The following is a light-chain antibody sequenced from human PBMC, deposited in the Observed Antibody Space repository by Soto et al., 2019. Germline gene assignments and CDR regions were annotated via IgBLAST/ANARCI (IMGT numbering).Light chain of an antibody. CDR1: QSISTY. Sequence: DIQVTQSPSSLSASIGDRVTITCRASQSISTYLNWYQHKLGKTPQLLIYAASTLQSGVPPRFSGSGSGTDFTLTITSLQPEDFATYYCQQGYSIPWTFGQGTKVETK. CDR3: QQGYSIPWT. CDR2: AAS. V-gene: IGKV1-39*01. J-gene: IGKJ1*01.